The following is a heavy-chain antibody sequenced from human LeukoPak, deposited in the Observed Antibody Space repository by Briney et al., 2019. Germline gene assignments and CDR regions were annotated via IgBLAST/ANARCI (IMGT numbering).Heavy chain of an antibody. CDR3: AKGAYDYIEMGYFDD. Sequence: GGSLRLSCAASGFRFSNFAMSWVRQAPGKGLEWVSLIIGSSGDTLYADSVKGRFIISRDISKNRLYLQMNSLRAEDTALYYCAKGAYDYIEMGYFDDWGQGTLVTVSS. D-gene: IGHD5-12*01. J-gene: IGHJ4*02. CDR2: IIGSSGDT. V-gene: IGHV3-23*01. CDR1: GFRFSNFA.